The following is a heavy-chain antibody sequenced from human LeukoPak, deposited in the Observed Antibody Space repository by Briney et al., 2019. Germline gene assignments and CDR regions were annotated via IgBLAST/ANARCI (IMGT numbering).Heavy chain of an antibody. CDR1: GFTFSSYG. CDR2: IRYDGSNK. J-gene: IGHJ6*03. CDR3: AKGRGYSYGYNYYYMDV. Sequence: GGSLRLSCAASGFTFSSYGMHWVRQAPGKGLEWVAFIRYDGSNKYYADSVKGRFTISRDNSKNTLYLQMNSLRAEDTAVYYCAKGRGYSYGYNYYYMDVWGKGTTVTVSS. V-gene: IGHV3-30*02. D-gene: IGHD5-18*01.